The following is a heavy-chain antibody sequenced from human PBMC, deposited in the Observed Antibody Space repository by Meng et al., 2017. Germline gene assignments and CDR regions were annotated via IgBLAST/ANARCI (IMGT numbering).Heavy chain of an antibody. V-gene: IGHV1-2*06. CDR1: GYTFTGYY. CDR3: ARGFRDSSSLSIDY. D-gene: IGHD6-13*01. J-gene: IGHJ4*02. Sequence: ASVKVSCKASGYTFTGYYMHWVRQAPGQGLEWMGRINPNSGSTNYAQKFQGRVTMTRDTSISTAYMELSRLRSDDTAVYYRARGFRDSSSLSIDYWGQGTLVTVSS. CDR2: INPNSGST.